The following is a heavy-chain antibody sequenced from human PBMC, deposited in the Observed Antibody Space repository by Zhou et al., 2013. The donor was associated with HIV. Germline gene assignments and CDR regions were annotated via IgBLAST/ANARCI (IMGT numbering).Heavy chain of an antibody. CDR2: IDHSGSA. J-gene: IGHJ4*02. V-gene: IGHV4-34*01. Sequence: QVQLQQWGAGLLKPSETLSLTCAVYGGSFSGYYWSWIRQPPGKGLEWIGEIDHSGSANYNPSLKSRVIILVDTSKNQFSLKLSSVTAADTAVYYCARGGDDSSGYYYDYWGQGNPGHRLL. D-gene: IGHD3-22*01. CDR3: ARGGDDSSGYYYDY. CDR1: GGSFSGYY.